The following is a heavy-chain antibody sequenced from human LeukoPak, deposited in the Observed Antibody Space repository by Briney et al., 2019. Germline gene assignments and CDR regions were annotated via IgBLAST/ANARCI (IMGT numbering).Heavy chain of an antibody. CDR3: ARGAFGSSYSQYYFDY. V-gene: IGHV3-48*03. CDR1: TFTFSSYE. J-gene: IGHJ4*02. CDR2: ISNSGTTI. D-gene: IGHD2-15*01. Sequence: PGGSLRLSCAASTFTFSSYEMNWVRQAPAKGLEWVSYISNSGTTIYYADSVKGRFTISRDNAKNSLYLQMNSLRAEDTAVYYCARGAFGSSYSQYYFDYWGQGTLVTVSS.